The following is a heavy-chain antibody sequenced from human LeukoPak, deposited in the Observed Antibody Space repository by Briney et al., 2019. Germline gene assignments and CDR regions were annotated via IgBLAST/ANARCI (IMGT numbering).Heavy chain of an antibody. J-gene: IGHJ6*03. Sequence: PGGSLRLSCAASGFSFSLNYMTWVRQAPGKGLDWVSVMYSGGRTYYAASVKGRFTISRDESKNTVFLQMNSVRVDDTAVYYCARDPGIAARGGLYMDVWGKGTTVTVSS. CDR2: MYSGGRT. CDR3: ARDPGIAARGGLYMDV. D-gene: IGHD6-13*01. CDR1: GFSFSLNY. V-gene: IGHV3-66*02.